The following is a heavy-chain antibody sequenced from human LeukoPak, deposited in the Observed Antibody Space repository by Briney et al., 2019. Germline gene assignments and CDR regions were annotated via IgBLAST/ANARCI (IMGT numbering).Heavy chain of an antibody. D-gene: IGHD3-22*01. CDR1: GFTFSSYE. J-gene: IGHJ4*02. Sequence: GSLRLSCAASGFTFSSYEMNWVRQPPGKGLEWIGSIYSPSLMSRVTISVDTSKNQFSLNLSSVTAADTAVYFCARAPHFFDTSGSRYYFDYWGQGALVTVSS. CDR3: ARAPHFFDTSGSRYYFDY. CDR2: IY. V-gene: IGHV4-59*12.